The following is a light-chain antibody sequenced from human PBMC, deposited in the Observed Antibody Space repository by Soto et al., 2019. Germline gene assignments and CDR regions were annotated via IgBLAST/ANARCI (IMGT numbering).Light chain of an antibody. J-gene: IGKJ1*01. V-gene: IGKV1-5*01. CDR1: QTINNW. CDR3: QQYNSYWT. CDR2: DAY. Sequence: DIQMTQSPSTLSASVGDRVTITCRASQTINNWLAWYQQKPGKAPKLLIYDAYSLESGVPSRFSGSGSGTEFTLTISSLQPDDFATYYGQQYNSYWTFGQGTKVEVK.